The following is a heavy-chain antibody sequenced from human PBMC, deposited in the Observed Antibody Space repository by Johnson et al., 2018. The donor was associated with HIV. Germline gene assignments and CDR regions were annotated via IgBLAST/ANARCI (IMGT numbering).Heavy chain of an antibody. CDR1: GFTFGDYG. Sequence: VQLVESGGGVVRPGGSLRLSCAASGFTFGDYGMRWVRQAPGKGLEWVSGINWDGGSKDYADSVKGRFTISRDNAKNSLYLQMNSLRPEDTAVYYCVRGGQWGATDAFDVWGQGTMVTVSS. V-gene: IGHV3-20*04. D-gene: IGHD6-19*01. J-gene: IGHJ3*01. CDR3: VRGGQWGATDAFDV. CDR2: INWDGGSK.